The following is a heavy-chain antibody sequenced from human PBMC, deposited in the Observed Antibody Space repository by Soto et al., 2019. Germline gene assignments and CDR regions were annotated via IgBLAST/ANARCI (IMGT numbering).Heavy chain of an antibody. Sequence: VQLLESGGGLVQPGGSLRLSCAASGFTFSSYAMSWVRQAPGKGLEWVSAISGSGGSTYYADSVKGRFTISRDNSKNTLYLQMNSLRADDTAVYYCAKGEYYYDSSAYYWGQGTLVTVSS. D-gene: IGHD3-22*01. J-gene: IGHJ4*02. CDR3: AKGEYYYDSSAYY. V-gene: IGHV3-23*01. CDR1: GFTFSSYA. CDR2: ISGSGGST.